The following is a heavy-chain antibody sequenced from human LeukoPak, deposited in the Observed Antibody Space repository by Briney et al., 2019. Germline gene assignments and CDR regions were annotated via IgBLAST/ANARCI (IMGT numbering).Heavy chain of an antibody. Sequence: GGSLRLSCAASGFTFSSYSMNWVRHAPGKGLEWVSSISSSSSYIYYADSVKGRFTISRDNAKNSLYLQMNSLRAEDTAVYDCAKGKERFTMVRGVMDWGQGTLVTVSS. CDR3: AKGKERFTMVRGVMD. D-gene: IGHD3-10*01. CDR2: ISSSSSYI. V-gene: IGHV3-21*01. J-gene: IGHJ4*02. CDR1: GFTFSSYS.